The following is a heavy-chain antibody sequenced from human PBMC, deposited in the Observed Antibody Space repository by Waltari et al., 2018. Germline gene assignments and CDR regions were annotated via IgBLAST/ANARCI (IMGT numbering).Heavy chain of an antibody. CDR2: IKADESDQ. CDR3: ARGSAYYVRVWDY. J-gene: IGHJ4*02. CDR1: GSPFRRFG. Sequence: EVQLAESGRTLVQPGGSLSPHCLSPGSPFRRFGVTWVRQAPGKGLEWVGNIKADESDQYYVDSGRGRFTISRDNAENSLYLQMNSLIADDTAVYYCARGSAYYVRVWDYWGQGTLVTVSS. V-gene: IGHV3-7*03. D-gene: IGHD3-16*01.